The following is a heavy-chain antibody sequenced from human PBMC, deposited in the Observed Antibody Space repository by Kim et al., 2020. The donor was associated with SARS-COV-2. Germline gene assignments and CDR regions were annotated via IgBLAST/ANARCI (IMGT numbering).Heavy chain of an antibody. V-gene: IGHV3-15*01. D-gene: IGHD2-15*01. J-gene: IGHJ6*02. CDR3: TTVEAAYYYYYGMDV. CDR1: LFTFINSF. CDR2: IKIKTYFFTT. Sequence: SLILSFSASLFTFINSFIIFFLHSPFNFLYFFFLIKIKTYFFTTYYAAPVKGRFTISRDDSKNTLYLQMNSLKTEDTAVYYCTTVEAAYYYYYGMDVWGQGTTVTVSS.